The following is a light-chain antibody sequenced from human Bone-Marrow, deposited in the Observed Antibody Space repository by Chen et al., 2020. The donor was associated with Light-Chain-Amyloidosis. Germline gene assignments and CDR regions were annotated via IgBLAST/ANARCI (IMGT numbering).Light chain of an antibody. CDR2: NAS. J-gene: IGKJ4*01. Sequence: DIQMTQSPSSVSAPVGDTVTITCRANQSIDSRLAWYQQKAGKVPKLLIYNASSLKSGVPSRFSGSGSGAEFTLTISNLQPEDCATYFCEQAKSFPLTFGGGTRVEIK. V-gene: IGKV1-12*01. CDR1: QSIDSR. CDR3: EQAKSFPLT.